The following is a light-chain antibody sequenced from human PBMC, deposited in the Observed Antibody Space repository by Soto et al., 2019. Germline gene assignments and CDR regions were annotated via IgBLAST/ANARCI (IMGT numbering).Light chain of an antibody. V-gene: IGKV3-20*01. CDR1: QSVSNDF. CDR2: GAS. J-gene: IGKJ1*01. Sequence: EIVLTQSPGILSLSPGQRVTLSCRASQSVSNDFLAWYQQKPGQAPRLLIYGASTRATDVPDRFSGSESGADFTLTISRLEPEDFAVYYCQQYGSSPPRTFGQGTKVDIK. CDR3: QQYGSSPPRT.